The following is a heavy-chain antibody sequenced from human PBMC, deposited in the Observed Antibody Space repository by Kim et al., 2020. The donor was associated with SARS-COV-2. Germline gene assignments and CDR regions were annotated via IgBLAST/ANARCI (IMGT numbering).Heavy chain of an antibody. CDR3: ATCSGGRCHDAFDI. CDR1: GGSISSYY. D-gene: IGHD2-15*01. J-gene: IGHJ3*02. Sequence: SETLSLTCTVSGGSISSYYWSWIRQPPGKGLEWIGYIYYSGSTNYNPSLQSRVTISVDTSKNQFSLKLSTVTVADTAVFYCATCSGGRCHDAFDIWGQGT. CDR2: IYYSGST. V-gene: IGHV4-59*01.